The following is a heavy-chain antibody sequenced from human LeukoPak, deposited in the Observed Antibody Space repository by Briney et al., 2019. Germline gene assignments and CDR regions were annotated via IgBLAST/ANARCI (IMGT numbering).Heavy chain of an antibody. V-gene: IGHV4-59*01. CDR1: GGSISSYY. CDR3: ARDSSYYDILTGYYTGGFDY. D-gene: IGHD3-9*01. CDR2: IYYSGST. J-gene: IGHJ4*02. Sequence: SETLSLTCTVSGGSISSYYWSWIRQPPGKGLEWIGYIYYSGSTNYNPSLKSRVTISVDTSKNQFSLKLSSVTAADTAVYYCARDSSYYDILTGYYTGGFDYWGQGTLVTVSS.